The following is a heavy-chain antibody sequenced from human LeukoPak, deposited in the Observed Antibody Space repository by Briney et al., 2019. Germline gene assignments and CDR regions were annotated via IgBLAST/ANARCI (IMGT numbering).Heavy chain of an antibody. J-gene: IGHJ4*02. Sequence: GGSLRLSCAASGFTFSSYSTNWVRQAPGKGLEWVSSISSSSSYIYYADSVKGRFTISRDNAKNSLYLQMNSLRAEDTAVYYCARDLTYGSGSYGYWGQGTLVTVSS. CDR2: ISSSSSYI. D-gene: IGHD3-10*01. CDR3: ARDLTYGSGSYGY. CDR1: GFTFSSYS. V-gene: IGHV3-21*01.